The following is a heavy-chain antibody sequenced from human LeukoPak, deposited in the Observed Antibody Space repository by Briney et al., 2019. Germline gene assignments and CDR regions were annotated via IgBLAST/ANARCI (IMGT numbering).Heavy chain of an antibody. Sequence: EASETLSLTCTVSGDSISGSNYHWGWIRQPPGKGLEWLGTVHHTGRAFYNPSLRGRTTVSVDTSKNEFSLKLTSVTAADTAVYYFAREPDAWGQGILVIVSS. CDR3: AREPDA. J-gene: IGHJ5*02. CDR2: VHHTGRA. V-gene: IGHV4-39*07. CDR1: GDSISGSNYH.